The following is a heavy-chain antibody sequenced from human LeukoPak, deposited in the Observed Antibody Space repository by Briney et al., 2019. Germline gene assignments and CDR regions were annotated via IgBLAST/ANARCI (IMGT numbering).Heavy chain of an antibody. J-gene: IGHJ5*02. CDR1: GGTFSSYA. CDR3: ARKRNYYDSSGYINWFDP. CDR2: IIPIFGTA. D-gene: IGHD3-22*01. V-gene: IGHV1-69*05. Sequence: SVNVSCKASGGTFSSYAISWVRQAPGQGLEWMGGIIPIFGTANYAQKFQGRVTITTDEPTSTAYMELSSLRSEDTAVYYCARKRNYYDSSGYINWFDPWGQGPLLTVSS.